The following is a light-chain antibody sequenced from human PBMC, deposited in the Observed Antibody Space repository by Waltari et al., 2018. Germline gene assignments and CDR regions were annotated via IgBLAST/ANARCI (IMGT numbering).Light chain of an antibody. CDR1: QRISSW. J-gene: IGKJ1*01. CDR3: QQYKSPTWT. V-gene: IGKV1-5*03. Sequence: DIQMTQSPSTLSASVGEPVTITCRASQRISSWLAWYQQKPGKAPKLLIHKASTLESGVPSRFSGSGSGTEFTLTISSLQPDDFATYYCQQYKSPTWTFGQGTKVEIK. CDR2: KAS.